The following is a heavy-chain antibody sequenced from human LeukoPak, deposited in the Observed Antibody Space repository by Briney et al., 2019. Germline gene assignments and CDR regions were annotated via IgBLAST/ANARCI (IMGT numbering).Heavy chain of an antibody. V-gene: IGHV1-69*06. Sequence: GASVKVSCKASGGTFSSYAISWVRQAPGQGLEWMGGIIPIFGTANYAQKFQGRVTITADKSTSTAYMELSSLRSEDTAVYYCARDRAYDILTGYYGAQSEMYYFDYWGQGTLVTVS. CDR2: IIPIFGTA. CDR1: GGTFSSYA. J-gene: IGHJ4*02. CDR3: ARDRAYDILTGYYGAQSEMYYFDY. D-gene: IGHD3-9*01.